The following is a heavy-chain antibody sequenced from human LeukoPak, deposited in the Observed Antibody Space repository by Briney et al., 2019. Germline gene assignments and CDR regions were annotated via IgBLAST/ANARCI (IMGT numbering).Heavy chain of an antibody. J-gene: IGHJ4*02. CDR3: TTVKATWGY. CDR1: GFSFSDAW. CDR2: IKGKTDGGTT. D-gene: IGHD7-27*01. Sequence: GGSLRLSCAASGFSFSDAWMSWARQAPGKGLEWVGRIKGKTDGGTTDYAAPVKGRFTISRDDSENTLYLQMNSLKTEDTAVYYCTTVKATWGYWGQGTLVTVSS. V-gene: IGHV3-15*01.